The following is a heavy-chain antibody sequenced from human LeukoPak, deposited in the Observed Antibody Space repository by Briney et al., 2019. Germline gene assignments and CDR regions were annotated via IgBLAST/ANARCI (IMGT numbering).Heavy chain of an antibody. CDR3: ARAQGGRITIFGVFDY. Sequence: GGSLRLSCAASGFTFSNYWMSWVRQAPGKGLEWVADIKHDGSEKYYMDPVKGRFTISRDNSKNTLYLQMNSLRAEDTAVYYCARAQGGRITIFGVFDYWGQGTLVTVSS. J-gene: IGHJ4*02. CDR2: IKHDGSEK. D-gene: IGHD3-3*01. CDR1: GFTFSNYW. V-gene: IGHV3-7*01.